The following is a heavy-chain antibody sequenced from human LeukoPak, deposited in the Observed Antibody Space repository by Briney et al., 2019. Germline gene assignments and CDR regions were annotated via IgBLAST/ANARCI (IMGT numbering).Heavy chain of an antibody. CDR2: IYSGGST. Sequence: EGSLRLSCAASGFTVSSNYMSWVRQAPGKGLEWVSVIYSGGSTYYADSVKGRFTISRDNSKNTLYLQMNSLRAEDTAVYYCAREHQLLYLDYWGQGTLVTVSS. J-gene: IGHJ4*02. D-gene: IGHD2-2*01. CDR3: AREHQLLYLDY. CDR1: GFTVSSNY. V-gene: IGHV3-66*02.